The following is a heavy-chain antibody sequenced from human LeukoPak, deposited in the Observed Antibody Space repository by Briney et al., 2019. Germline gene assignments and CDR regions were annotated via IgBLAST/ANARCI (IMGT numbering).Heavy chain of an antibody. D-gene: IGHD3-10*01. CDR1: RFTFSSYW. J-gene: IGHJ4*02. Sequence: PGGSLRLSCAASRFTFSSYWMSWVRQAPGKGLEWVANIKQDGSEKYYVDSVKGRFTISRDNAKNSLYLQMNSLRAEDTAMYYCARMDIGLVRDWGQGTLVTVSS. V-gene: IGHV3-7*01. CDR2: IKQDGSEK. CDR3: ARMDIGLVRD.